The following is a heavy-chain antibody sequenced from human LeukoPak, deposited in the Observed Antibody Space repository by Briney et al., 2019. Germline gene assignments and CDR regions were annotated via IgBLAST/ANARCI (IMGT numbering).Heavy chain of an antibody. Sequence: GASVKVSCKPSGDTFSSHDFNWVRQATGQGLEWMGWISAYNGNTNYAQKLQGRVTMTTDTSTSTAYMELRSLRSDDTAVYYCARGGNGRFACFDYWGQGTLVTVSS. V-gene: IGHV1-18*01. CDR2: ISAYNGNT. CDR3: ARGGNGRFACFDY. J-gene: IGHJ4*02. CDR1: GDTFSSHD. D-gene: IGHD3-10*01.